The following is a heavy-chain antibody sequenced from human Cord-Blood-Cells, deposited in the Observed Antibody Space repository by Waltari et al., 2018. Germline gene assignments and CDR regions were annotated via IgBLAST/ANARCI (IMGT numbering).Heavy chain of an antibody. CDR1: GGSFRGYY. D-gene: IGHD1-26*01. Sequence: QVQLQQWGAGLLKPSETLSLTCAVYGGSFRGYYWSWIRQPPGKGLEWIGEINHSGSTNYNPSLKSRVTISVDTSKNQFSLKLSSVTAADTAVYYCASYSRGSYYYYYYGMDVWGQGTTVTVSS. CDR2: INHSGST. CDR3: ASYSRGSYYYYYYGMDV. J-gene: IGHJ6*02. V-gene: IGHV4-34*01.